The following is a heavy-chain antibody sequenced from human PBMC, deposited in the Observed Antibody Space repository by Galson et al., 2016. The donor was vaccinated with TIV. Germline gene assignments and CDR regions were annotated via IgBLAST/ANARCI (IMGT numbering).Heavy chain of an antibody. V-gene: IGHV3-30*02. D-gene: IGHD4-11*01. Sequence: SLRLSCATSRFSFRRYGMYWVRQAPGKGLEWVALIAYDGSVKYYADSVRGRFTISRDNSKNTLFLQMNSLRLEDSAVYYCAKAQEPNYSNALYGMDVGGQGTTVTVSS. CDR2: IAYDGSVK. CDR3: AKAQEPNYSNALYGMDV. CDR1: RFSFRRYG. J-gene: IGHJ6*02.